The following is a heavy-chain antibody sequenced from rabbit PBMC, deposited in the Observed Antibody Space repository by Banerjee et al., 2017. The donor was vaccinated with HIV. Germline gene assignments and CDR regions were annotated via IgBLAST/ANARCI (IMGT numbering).Heavy chain of an antibody. CDR1: GIDFSNYYY. CDR3: AKSGYTYTYAGHAYALGL. J-gene: IGHJ6*01. Sequence: QQLVESGGGLVKPGASLTLTCKASGIDFSNYYYMCWVRQAPGKGLEWIGCINTGDGNTYYATWAKGRFTISKTSSTTVTLQMTSLAAADTATYFCAKSGYTYTYAGHAYALGLWGPGTLVTVS. V-gene: IGHV1S40*01. CDR2: INTGDGNT. D-gene: IGHD6-1*01.